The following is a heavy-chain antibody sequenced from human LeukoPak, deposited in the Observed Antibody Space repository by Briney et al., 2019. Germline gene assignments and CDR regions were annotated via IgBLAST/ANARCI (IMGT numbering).Heavy chain of an antibody. CDR2: IWYDGSNK. J-gene: IGHJ4*02. D-gene: IGHD4-17*01. CDR1: GFTFSSYG. V-gene: IGHV3-33*01. Sequence: GRSLRLSCAASGFTFSSYGMHWVRQAPGKGLEWVAVIWYDGSNKYYADSVKGRFTISRDNSKNTLYLQMNSLRAEDTAVYYCAGVGDYGDYGGYWGQGTLVTVSS. CDR3: AGVGDYGDYGGY.